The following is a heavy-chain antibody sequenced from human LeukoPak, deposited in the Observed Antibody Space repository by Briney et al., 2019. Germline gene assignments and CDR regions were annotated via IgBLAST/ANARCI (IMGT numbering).Heavy chain of an antibody. J-gene: IGHJ5*02. CDR1: GYTFTSYS. V-gene: IGHV7-4-1*02. CDR2: INTNTGNP. Sequence: GASVKVSCKASGYTFTSYSMNWVRQAPGQGLEWMGWINTNTGNPTYAQGFTGRFVFSLDTSVSTAYLQISSLKAEDTAVYYCARDRWQLVLGLFDPWGQGTLVTVSS. CDR3: ARDRWQLVLGLFDP. D-gene: IGHD6-6*01.